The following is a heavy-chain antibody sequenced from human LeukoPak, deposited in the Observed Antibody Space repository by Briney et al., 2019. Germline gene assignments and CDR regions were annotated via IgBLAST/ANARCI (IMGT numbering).Heavy chain of an antibody. J-gene: IGHJ4*02. CDR1: GGSISSYY. V-gene: IGHV4-59*12. CDR3: TRDRLETYYYDSSGFDS. CDR2: IYYSGSS. D-gene: IGHD3-22*01. Sequence: SETLSLTCTVSGGSISSYYWSWIRQPPGKGLEWIGYIYYSGSSNYNPSLKSRVTISVDTSKNQFSLKLSSVTAADTAVYYCTRDRLETYYYDSSGFDSWGQGTLVTVSS.